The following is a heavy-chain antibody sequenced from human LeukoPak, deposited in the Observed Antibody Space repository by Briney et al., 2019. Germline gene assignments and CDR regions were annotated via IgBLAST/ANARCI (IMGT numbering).Heavy chain of an antibody. V-gene: IGHV1-69*06. CDR2: IIPIFGTA. CDR3: ARLYTHYDSSGYYYEDY. Sequence: GASAKVSCKASGGTFSSYAISWVRQAPGQGLEWMGGIIPIFGTAKYAQNFQGRVSIAADRSTSTAYMELNSLRSEDTAVYYCARLYTHYDSSGYYYEDYWGQGTLVTVSS. D-gene: IGHD3-22*01. CDR1: GGTFSSYA. J-gene: IGHJ4*02.